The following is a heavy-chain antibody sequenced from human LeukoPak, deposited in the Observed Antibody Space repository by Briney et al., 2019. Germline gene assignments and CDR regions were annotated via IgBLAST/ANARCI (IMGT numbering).Heavy chain of an antibody. V-gene: IGHV5-51*01. Sequence: GESLKISCEAPGYIYWIGWVRQMPGQGLEWIGIIYPGDSDTRYSPSFQGQVTISADKSISTAYLQWSSLKASDTAMYYCTRPHYGDHGRLLWGQGTQVTVSS. CDR3: TRPHYGDHGRLL. J-gene: IGHJ4*02. D-gene: IGHD4-17*01. CDR2: IYPGDSDT. CDR1: GYIYW.